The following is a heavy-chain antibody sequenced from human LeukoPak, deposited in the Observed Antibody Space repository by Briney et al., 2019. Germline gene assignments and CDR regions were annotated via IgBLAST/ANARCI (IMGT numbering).Heavy chain of an antibody. CDR2: ISGSGGST. CDR1: GFTFSSYA. D-gene: IGHD1-26*01. Sequence: RPGGSLRLSCAASGFTFSSYAMSWVRQAPGKGLERVSAISGSGGSTYYADSVKGRFTISRDNSKNTLYLQMNSLRAEDTAVYYCAKDSRIVGAFDYWGQGPLVTVSS. CDR3: AKDSRIVGAFDY. V-gene: IGHV3-23*01. J-gene: IGHJ4*02.